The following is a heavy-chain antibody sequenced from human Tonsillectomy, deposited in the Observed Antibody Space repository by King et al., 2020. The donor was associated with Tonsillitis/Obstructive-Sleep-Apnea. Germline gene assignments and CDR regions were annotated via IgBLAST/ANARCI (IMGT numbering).Heavy chain of an antibody. V-gene: IGHV3-30*01. D-gene: IGHD6-19*01. CDR2: ISYAGSNK. CDR1: GFTFSSYA. J-gene: IGHJ4*02. Sequence: VQLVESGGGVVQPVRSLRLSCAASGFTFSSYAMHLVRQAPGKGLEGVAVISYAGSNKYYSDSVKGRFTISRDNSKNTLYLQMNSLRAEDTAVYYCARDPDYSSGLGLTLDYWGQGTLVTVSS. CDR3: ARDPDYSSGLGLTLDY.